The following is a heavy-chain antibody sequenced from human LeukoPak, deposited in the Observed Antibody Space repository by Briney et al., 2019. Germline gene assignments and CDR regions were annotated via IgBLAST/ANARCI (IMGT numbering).Heavy chain of an antibody. Sequence: PSETLSLTCAVSSYSISSGYYWDWIRQPPGKGLEWIGTIFYSGRAYYNPSLKSRVTMSVDTSKNQFSLKLTSVTAAATAVDFCARDRGGPTGDASGDFDFWGQGTLVTVSS. J-gene: IGHJ4*02. CDR2: IFYSGRA. CDR3: ARDRGGPTGDASGDFDF. CDR1: SYSISSGYY. V-gene: IGHV4-38-2*02. D-gene: IGHD1-1*01.